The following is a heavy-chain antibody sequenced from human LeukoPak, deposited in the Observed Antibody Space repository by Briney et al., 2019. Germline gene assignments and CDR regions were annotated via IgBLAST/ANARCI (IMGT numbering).Heavy chain of an antibody. J-gene: IGHJ4*02. CDR2: IWYDGSNK. CDR1: GFTFSSYG. V-gene: IGHV3-33*01. D-gene: IGHD3-3*01. CDR3: ARDVETRYDFWSYFDY. Sequence: GGSLRLSCAASGFTFSSYGMHWVRQAPGKGLEWVAVIWYDGSNKYYADSVKGRFTISRDNSKNTLYLQMNSLRAEDTAVYYCARDVETRYDFWSYFDYWGQGTLVTVPS.